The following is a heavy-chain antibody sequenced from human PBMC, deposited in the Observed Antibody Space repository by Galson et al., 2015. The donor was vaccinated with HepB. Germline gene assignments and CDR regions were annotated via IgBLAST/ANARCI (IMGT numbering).Heavy chain of an antibody. D-gene: IGHD6-19*01. V-gene: IGHV1-2*02. CDR3: ARDEGSGWYREGVYGMDV. CDR1: GYTFTGYY. CDR2: INPNSGGT. J-gene: IGHJ6*02. Sequence: SVKVSCKASGYTFTGYYMHWVRQAPGQGLEWMGWINPNSGGTNYAQKFQGRVTMTRDTSISTAYMELSRLRSDDTAVYYCARDEGSGWYREGVYGMDVWGQGTTVTVSS.